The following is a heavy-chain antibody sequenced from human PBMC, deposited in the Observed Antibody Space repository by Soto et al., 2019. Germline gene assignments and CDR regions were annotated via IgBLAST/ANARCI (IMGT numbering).Heavy chain of an antibody. Sequence: QVQLVQSGAEVKKPGSSVKVSCKASGGTFSSYAISWVRQAPGQGLEWMGGIIPIFGTANYAQKFQGRVMITADESTSTAYMELSSLRSEDTAVYYCASPGGGYYKYYFDYWGQGTLVTVSS. V-gene: IGHV1-69*01. J-gene: IGHJ4*02. D-gene: IGHD3-22*01. CDR3: ASPGGGYYKYYFDY. CDR2: IIPIFGTA. CDR1: GGTFSSYA.